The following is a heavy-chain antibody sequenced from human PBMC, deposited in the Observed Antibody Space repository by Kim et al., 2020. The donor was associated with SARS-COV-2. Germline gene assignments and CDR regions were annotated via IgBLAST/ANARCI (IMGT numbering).Heavy chain of an antibody. V-gene: IGHV3-33*05. Sequence: GGSLRLSCAASGFTFSSYGMHWVRQAPGKGLEWVAVISYDGSNKYYADSVKGRFTISRDNSKNTPYLQMNSLRAEDTAVYYCARVGGCSSTSCYRAYYY. CDR1: GFTFSSYG. D-gene: IGHD2-2*01. CDR2: ISYDGSNK. CDR3: ARVGGCSSTSCYRAYYY. J-gene: IGHJ6*01.